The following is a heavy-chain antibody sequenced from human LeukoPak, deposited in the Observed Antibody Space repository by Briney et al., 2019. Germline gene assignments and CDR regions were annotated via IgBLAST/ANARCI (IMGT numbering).Heavy chain of an antibody. CDR1: GGSISSSTYY. V-gene: IGHV4-39*01. Sequence: SETLSHTCTVSGGSISSSTYYWGWIRQPPEKGLEWIGNIYNPSLKSRVTISIDTSKNQFSLKLNSVTAADTAVYYCAILGGMLFDYWGQGTLVTVSS. CDR3: AILGGMLFDY. J-gene: IGHJ4*02. D-gene: IGHD2-8*01.